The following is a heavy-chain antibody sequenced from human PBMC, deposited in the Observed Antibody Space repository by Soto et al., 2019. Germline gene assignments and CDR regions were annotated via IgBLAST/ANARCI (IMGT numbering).Heavy chain of an antibody. D-gene: IGHD6-13*01. CDR3: ARLARQGIAAAGKNWFDP. J-gene: IGHJ5*02. CDR1: CGSISSSSYY. Sequence: TLSLTCTVACGSISSSSYYWGWIRQPPGKGLEWTGSIYYSGSTYYNPSLKSRVTISVDTSKNQFSLKLSSVTAADTAVYYCARLARQGIAAAGKNWFDPWGQGTLVTVSS. V-gene: IGHV4-39*01. CDR2: IYYSGST.